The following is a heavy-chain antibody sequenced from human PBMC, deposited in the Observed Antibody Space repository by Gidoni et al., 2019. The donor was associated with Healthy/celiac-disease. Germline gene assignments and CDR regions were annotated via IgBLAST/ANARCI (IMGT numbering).Heavy chain of an antibody. V-gene: IGHV3-23*01. CDR3: AKDHVQLGFWDDY. D-gene: IGHD5-18*01. CDR1: GFTFSSYA. CDR2: ISGSGGST. Sequence: EVQLLESGGGLVQPGGSLRLSCAASGFTFSSYAMSWVRQAPRKGLEWVSAISGSGGSTYYADSVKGRFTISRDNSKNTLYLQMNSLRAEDTAVYYCAKDHVQLGFWDDYWGQGTLVTVSS. J-gene: IGHJ4*02.